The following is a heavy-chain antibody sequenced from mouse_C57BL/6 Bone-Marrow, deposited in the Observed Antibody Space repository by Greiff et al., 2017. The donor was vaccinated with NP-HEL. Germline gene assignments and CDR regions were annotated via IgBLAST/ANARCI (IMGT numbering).Heavy chain of an antibody. V-gene: IGHV1-5*01. CDR2: IYPGNSDT. CDR3: TRRSGTYWYFDV. Sequence: EVQLQQSGTVLARPGASVKMSCKTSGYTFTSYWMHWVKQRPGQGLEWIGAIYPGNSDTSYNQKFKGQAKLTAVTSASTAYMELSSLTNEDSAVYYCTRRSGTYWYFDVWGTGTTVTVSS. J-gene: IGHJ1*03. D-gene: IGHD4-1*01. CDR1: GYTFTSYW.